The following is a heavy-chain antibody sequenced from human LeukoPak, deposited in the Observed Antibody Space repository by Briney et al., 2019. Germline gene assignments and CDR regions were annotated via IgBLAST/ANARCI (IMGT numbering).Heavy chain of an antibody. D-gene: IGHD4-17*01. Sequence: PSETLSLTCTVSGDSISSYYWTWIRQPPGKGLECIGDVYYTGSTYYNPSLKSRVTISVDSSKNQFSLKLNSVTAADTAVYYCARDSSTVTTRHFDYWGQGTLVTVSS. J-gene: IGHJ4*02. CDR2: VYYTGST. CDR3: ARDSSTVTTRHFDY. CDR1: GDSISSYY. V-gene: IGHV4-59*01.